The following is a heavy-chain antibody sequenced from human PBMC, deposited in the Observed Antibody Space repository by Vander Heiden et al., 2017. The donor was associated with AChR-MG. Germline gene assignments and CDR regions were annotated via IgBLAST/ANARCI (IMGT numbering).Heavy chain of an antibody. CDR1: GYTFTGYY. J-gene: IGHJ4*02. D-gene: IGHD2-2*01. Sequence: QVQLVQSGAEVKKPGASVKVSCSASGYTFTGYYIHWVRQGPGQVLEWLGWITPSNGGTHYAQKFQAGVNMTSDTSTTTAYLELTGLASADSAVYYCARGTRYGTPDYWGQGTLVTVYS. CDR2: ITPSNGGT. CDR3: ARGTRYGTPDY. V-gene: IGHV1-2*02.